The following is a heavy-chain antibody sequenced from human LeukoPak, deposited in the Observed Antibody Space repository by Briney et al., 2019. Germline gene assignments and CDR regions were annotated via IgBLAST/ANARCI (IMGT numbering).Heavy chain of an antibody. Sequence: SETLSLTCTVSGGSISTNYWSWIRQPAGKGLEWIGRIFASGSTNYNPSLKSRVTMSVDTSKNQFSLKLSSVTAADTAVYYCARDRRELLLSGMDVWGQGTTVTVSS. CDR1: GGSISTNY. D-gene: IGHD2-15*01. CDR3: ARDRRELLLSGMDV. CDR2: IFASGST. V-gene: IGHV4-4*07. J-gene: IGHJ6*02.